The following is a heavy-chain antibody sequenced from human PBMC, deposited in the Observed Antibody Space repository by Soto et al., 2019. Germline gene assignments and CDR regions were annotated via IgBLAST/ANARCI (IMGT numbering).Heavy chain of an antibody. CDR1: GDSVSSNSAA. V-gene: IGHV6-1*01. CDR2: TYYRSKWYN. J-gene: IGHJ6*03. CDR3: AREGGSSSSAYYYYYYYMDV. D-gene: IGHD6-13*01. Sequence: PSQTLSLTCAISGDSVSSNSAAWNWIRQSPSRGLEWLGRTYYRSKWYNDYAVSVKSRITINPDTSKNQFSLQLNSVTPEDTAVYYCAREGGSSSSAYYYYYYYMDVWGKGTTVTVSS.